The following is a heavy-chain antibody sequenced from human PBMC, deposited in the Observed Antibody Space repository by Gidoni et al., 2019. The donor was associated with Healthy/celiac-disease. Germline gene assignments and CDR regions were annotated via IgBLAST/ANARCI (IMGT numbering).Heavy chain of an antibody. J-gene: IGHJ5*02. D-gene: IGHD3-3*01. CDR3: AREGRPRLNPVFGVVIMSWFDP. CDR2: ISPIFGAA. CDR1: GAPLSSNA. Sequence: QAQLVQSGAEGTKPGSSVKVCGKASGAPLSSNATRGGRQAPGQGLEWMGGISPIFGAANYAQKFLGRVTITADESTSTSYMELSSLRSEDTAVYYCAREGRPRLNPVFGVVIMSWFDPWGQGPLVTVSS. V-gene: IGHV1-69*01.